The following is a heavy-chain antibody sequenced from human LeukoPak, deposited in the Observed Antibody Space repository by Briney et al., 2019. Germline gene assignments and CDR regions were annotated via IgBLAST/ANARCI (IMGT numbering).Heavy chain of an antibody. V-gene: IGHV3-30*19. CDR3: ARGGDIVVVVAATLPYYFDY. D-gene: IGHD2-15*01. J-gene: IGHJ4*02. CDR2: ISYDGSNK. Sequence: GGSLRLSCAASGFTFSSYGMHWVRQAPGKGLEWVAVISYDGSNKYYADSVKGRFTISRDNSKNTLYLQMNSLRAEDTAVYYCARGGDIVVVVAATLPYYFDYWGQGTLVTVSS. CDR1: GFTFSSYG.